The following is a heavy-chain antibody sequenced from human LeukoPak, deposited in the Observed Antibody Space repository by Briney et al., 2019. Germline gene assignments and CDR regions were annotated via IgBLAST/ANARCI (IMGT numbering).Heavy chain of an antibody. Sequence: GESLKISCQASGYRFPDYWIGWGRQMPGKGLEWTGIIHPADSDTRYSPSFQGQVTISADKSNSAAYLQWSRLKATDTAMYYCARRGTAFDAFDIWGQGTMVTVSS. J-gene: IGHJ3*02. CDR1: GYRFPDYW. V-gene: IGHV5-51*01. CDR2: IHPADSDT. D-gene: IGHD1-1*01. CDR3: ARRGTAFDAFDI.